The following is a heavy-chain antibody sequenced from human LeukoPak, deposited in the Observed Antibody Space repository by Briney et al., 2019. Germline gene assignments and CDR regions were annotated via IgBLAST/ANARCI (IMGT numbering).Heavy chain of an antibody. Sequence: GGSLRLSCTASGFTFGDYAMSWFRQAPGKGLEWVGFIRSKAYGGTTEHAASVKGRFTISRDDSKSIAYLQMNSLKTEDTAVYYFTRASSHYDFWSGYHWGNFDYWGQGTLVTVSS. J-gene: IGHJ4*02. V-gene: IGHV3-49*03. CDR1: GFTFGDYA. D-gene: IGHD3-3*01. CDR3: TRASSHYDFWSGYHWGNFDY. CDR2: IRSKAYGGTT.